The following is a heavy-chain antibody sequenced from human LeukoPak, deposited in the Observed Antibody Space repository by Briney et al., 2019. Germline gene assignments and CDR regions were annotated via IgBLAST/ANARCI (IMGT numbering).Heavy chain of an antibody. V-gene: IGHV3-23*01. J-gene: IGHJ4*02. D-gene: IGHD6-13*01. CDR2: ISGSGLST. Sequence: HAGGSLRLSCAASGFTFSTYAMSWVRQAPGKGLEWVSDISGSGLSTYYADSVKGRFTDSRDNSKNTLYLQMSSLRADDTALYYCAQGPRQQLVTRFDNWGQGTLVTVSS. CDR1: GFTFSTYA. CDR3: AQGPRQQLVTRFDN.